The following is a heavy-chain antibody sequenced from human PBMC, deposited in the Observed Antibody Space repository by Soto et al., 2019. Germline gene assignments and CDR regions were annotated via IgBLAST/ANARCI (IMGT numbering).Heavy chain of an antibody. CDR3: AREWPRGTDY. CDR1: GYTFTTYF. Sequence: QVQLVQSGAEVVKPGASVKVSCKASGYTFTTYFLHWVRQAPGQGLEWLGWNFPGCGGTNYAQKLQGRVTMIRDTSINTAYMELSRLTSDDTGVYYCAREWPRGTDYWGQGALITVSS. CDR2: NFPGCGGT. D-gene: IGHD1-1*01. J-gene: IGHJ4*02. V-gene: IGHV1-2*02.